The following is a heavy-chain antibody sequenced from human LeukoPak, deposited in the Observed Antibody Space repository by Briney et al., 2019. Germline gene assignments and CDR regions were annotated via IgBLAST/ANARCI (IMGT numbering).Heavy chain of an antibody. J-gene: IGHJ4*02. CDR3: AKAYCSSTSCPLDY. CDR1: GFTFDDYA. Sequence: GGSLRLSCAASGFTFDDYAMHWVRQAPGKGLEWVSGISWNSGSIGYADSVKGRFTISRDNSKNTLYLQMNSLRAEDTAVYYCAKAYCSSTSCPLDYWGQGTLVTVSS. D-gene: IGHD2-2*01. CDR2: ISWNSGSI. V-gene: IGHV3-9*01.